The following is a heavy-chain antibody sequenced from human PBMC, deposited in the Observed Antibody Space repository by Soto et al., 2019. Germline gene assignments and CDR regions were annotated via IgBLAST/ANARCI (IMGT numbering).Heavy chain of an antibody. CDR1: GYDFNWYL. J-gene: IGHJ1*01. D-gene: IGHD4-17*01. Sequence: GASVKVSCKTSGYDFNWYLLHWVRQAPGQGLEWMGWINGGDGTTEYSQEFQSRVTITRDTSASTAYMELSSLRFEDTALYYCARDLYGDSVLKYWGQGTLVTVSS. CDR2: INGGDGTT. V-gene: IGHV1-3*01. CDR3: ARDLYGDSVLKY.